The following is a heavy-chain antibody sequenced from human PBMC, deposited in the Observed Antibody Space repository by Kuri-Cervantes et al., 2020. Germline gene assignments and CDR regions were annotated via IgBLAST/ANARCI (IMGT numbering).Heavy chain of an antibody. D-gene: IGHD3-3*01. CDR2: ISSSSSYI. Sequence: GESLKISCAASGFTFSSYSMNWVRQAPGKGLEWVSSISSSSSYIYYADSVKGRFTISRDNAKNSLYLQMNSLRAGDTAVYYCARGRSGDNYDFWSGYYNYYYYYGMDVWGQGTTVTVSS. V-gene: IGHV3-21*01. CDR1: GFTFSSYS. J-gene: IGHJ6*02. CDR3: ARGRSGDNYDFWSGYYNYYYYYGMDV.